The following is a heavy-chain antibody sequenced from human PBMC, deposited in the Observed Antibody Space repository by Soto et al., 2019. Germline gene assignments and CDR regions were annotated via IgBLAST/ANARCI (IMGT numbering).Heavy chain of an antibody. CDR2: INHSGTA. V-gene: IGHV4-34*01. CDR1: DGSFSDFY. D-gene: IGHD2-15*01. CDR3: GPRGVVAAPRGY. J-gene: IGHJ4*02. Sequence: QVQLQQWGAGLLKPSETLSLTCAVYDGSFSDFYWTWIRQRPGKGLEWIGEINHSGTAHYNPSLECRVAISVDTSNTQFSLNLTSVTAADPGVYYCGPRGVVAAPRGYWGQGTLVTVSS.